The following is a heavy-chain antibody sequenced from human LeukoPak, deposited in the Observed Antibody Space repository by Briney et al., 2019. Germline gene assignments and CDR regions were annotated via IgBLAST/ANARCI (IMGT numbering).Heavy chain of an antibody. V-gene: IGHV3-23*01. J-gene: IGHJ2*01. CDR1: GFTFSNYS. CDR3: AKGELQTRNWYFAL. D-gene: IGHD3-10*01. Sequence: GGSLRLSCAASGFTFSNYSMNWVRQAPGKGLEWVSAISGSGGSTYYADSVKGRFTISRDNSKNTLYLEMNSLRTEDTAVYYCAKGELQTRNWYFALWGRGTLVTVSS. CDR2: ISGSGGST.